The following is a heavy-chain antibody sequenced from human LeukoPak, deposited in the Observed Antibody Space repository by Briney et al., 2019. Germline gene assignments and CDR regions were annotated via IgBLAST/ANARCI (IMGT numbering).Heavy chain of an antibody. D-gene: IGHD1-26*01. CDR2: IYISGST. J-gene: IGHJ2*01. CDR3: ARIGPGRGAWYFDL. CDR1: GGSISSYY. V-gene: IGHV4-4*07. Sequence: SETLSLTCTVSGGSISSYYWSWIRQPAGKGLEWIGRIYISGSTNYNPSLKSRVTISLDTSKNQFSLKLSSVTAADTAVYYCARIGPGRGAWYFDLWGRGTLVTVSS.